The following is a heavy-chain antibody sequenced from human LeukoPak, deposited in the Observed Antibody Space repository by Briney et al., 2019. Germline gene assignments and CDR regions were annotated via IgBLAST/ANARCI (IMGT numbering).Heavy chain of an antibody. CDR1: GYTFTSYA. Sequence: ASVEVSCKASGYTFTSYAMHWVRQAPGQRLEWMGWINAGNGNTKYSQKFQGRVTITRDTSASTAYMELSSLRSEDTAVYYCARKPYYYGSGSYFDYWGQGTLVTVSS. D-gene: IGHD3-10*01. J-gene: IGHJ4*02. CDR3: ARKPYYYGSGSYFDY. V-gene: IGHV1-3*01. CDR2: INAGNGNT.